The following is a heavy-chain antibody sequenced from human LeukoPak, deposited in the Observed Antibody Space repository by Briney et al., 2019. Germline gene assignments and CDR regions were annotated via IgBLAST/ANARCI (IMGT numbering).Heavy chain of an antibody. Sequence: PSETLSLTCTISGDSMSDYYWTWIRQSPGKGLEWIGYISHRGSTKYNPSLKSRVTISVDTSKNQFSLRLNSVTAADTAMYYCARRDVPSWEYFDYWGQGALVSVSS. D-gene: IGHD1-26*01. CDR3: ARRDVPSWEYFDY. V-gene: IGHV4-59*08. CDR1: GDSMSDYY. J-gene: IGHJ4*02. CDR2: ISHRGST.